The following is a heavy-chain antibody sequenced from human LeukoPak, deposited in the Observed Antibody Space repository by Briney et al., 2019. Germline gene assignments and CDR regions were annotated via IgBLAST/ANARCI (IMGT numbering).Heavy chain of an antibody. D-gene: IGHD5-18*01. CDR3: ALTAMVTR. CDR2: ISYDGSNK. J-gene: IGHJ4*02. CDR1: GFTFSSYG. V-gene: IGHV3-30*03. Sequence: PGGFLRLSCAASGFTFSSYGMHWVRQAPGKGLEWVAVISYDGSNKYYADSVKGRFTISRDNSKNTLYLQMNSLRAEDTAVYYCALTAMVTRWGQGTLVTVSS.